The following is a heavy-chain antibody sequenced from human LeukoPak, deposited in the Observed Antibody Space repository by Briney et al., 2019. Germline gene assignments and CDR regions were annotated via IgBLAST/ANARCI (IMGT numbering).Heavy chain of an antibody. D-gene: IGHD6-19*01. Sequence: AGGSLRLSCAASGFTFSSYAMSWVRQAPGKGLEWVSAISGSGGSTYYADSVKGRFTISRDNSKNTLYLQMNSLRAEDTAVYYCAASYIAVAGSYFDYWGQGTLVTVSS. CDR3: AASYIAVAGSYFDY. CDR1: GFTFSSYA. CDR2: ISGSGGST. J-gene: IGHJ4*02. V-gene: IGHV3-23*01.